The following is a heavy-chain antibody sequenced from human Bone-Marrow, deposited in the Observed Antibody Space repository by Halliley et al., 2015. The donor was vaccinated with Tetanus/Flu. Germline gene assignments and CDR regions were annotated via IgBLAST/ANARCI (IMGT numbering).Heavy chain of an antibody. Sequence: GLVKPSETLSLTCTVSGGSISSYYWSWIRQSPGKGLEWIGYIYYSGSTNYNPSLKSRVTISVDTSKNQFSLKLSSVTAADTAVYYWARGGQVGSGAFDYWGQGTLVTVSS. D-gene: IGHD1-26*01. CDR2: IYYSGST. CDR1: GGSISSYY. V-gene: IGHV4-59*01. CDR3: ARGGQVGSGAFDY. J-gene: IGHJ4*02.